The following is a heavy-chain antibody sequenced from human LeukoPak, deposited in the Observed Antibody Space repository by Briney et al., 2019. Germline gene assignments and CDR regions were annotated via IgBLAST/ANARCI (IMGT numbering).Heavy chain of an antibody. CDR2: ITGSGTSR. V-gene: IGHV3-23*01. J-gene: IGHJ3*02. CDR1: GFAFSSYE. CDR3: AKKVGGIYTFDI. Sequence: GGSLRLSCAASGFAFSSYEMNWVRQAPGKGLEWVSTITGSGTSRYYADSVKGRFTISRDNSKNTLNLQMNSLRADDTAIYYCAKKVGGIYTFDIWGQGTMVTVSS. D-gene: IGHD1-26*01.